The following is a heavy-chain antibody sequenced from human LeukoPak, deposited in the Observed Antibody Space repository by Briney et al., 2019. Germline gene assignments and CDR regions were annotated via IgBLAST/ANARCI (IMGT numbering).Heavy chain of an antibody. V-gene: IGHV3-48*04. J-gene: IGHJ4*02. CDR2: ISSSSSTI. D-gene: IGHD1-26*01. CDR3: ASYSGSYYSTDY. Sequence: GGSLRLSCSASGFTFSTYSMNWVRQAPGKGLEWVSYISSSSSTIHYADSVKGRFTISRDNAKNSLYLQMSSLRAEDTAVYYCASYSGSYYSTDYRGQGTLVTVSS. CDR1: GFTFSTYS.